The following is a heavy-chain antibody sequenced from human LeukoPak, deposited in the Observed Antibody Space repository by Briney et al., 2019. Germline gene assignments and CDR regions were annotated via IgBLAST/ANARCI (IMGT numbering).Heavy chain of an antibody. D-gene: IGHD3-9*01. J-gene: IGHJ5*02. CDR3: ARGHLYDILTGYYKLRWEGRYNWFDP. Sequence: PSETLSLTCTVSGGSISSSSYYWGWIRQPPGKGLEWIGSNSGSTYYNPSLKSRVTISVDTSKNQFSLKLSSVTAADTAVYYCARGHLYDILTGYYKLRWEGRYNWFDPWGQGTLVTVSS. CDR2: NSGST. V-gene: IGHV4-39*07. CDR1: GGSISSSSYY.